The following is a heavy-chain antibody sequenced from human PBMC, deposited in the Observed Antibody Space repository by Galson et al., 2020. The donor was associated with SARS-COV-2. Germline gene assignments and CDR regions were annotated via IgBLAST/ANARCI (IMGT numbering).Heavy chain of an antibody. Sequence: ASVQVSCKASGYPFTEYQMHWVRQAPGQGLAWMGRINPNLGNTKYAQKFEGRVTMTRDTSISTAYMELSGLRSDDTAVYYCARDRCSGTRCYSESEYFDPWGQGTLVTVSS. J-gene: IGHJ5*02. V-gene: IGHV1-2*06. CDR1: GYPFTEYQ. D-gene: IGHD2-15*01. CDR2: INPNLGNT. CDR3: ARDRCSGTRCYSESEYFDP.